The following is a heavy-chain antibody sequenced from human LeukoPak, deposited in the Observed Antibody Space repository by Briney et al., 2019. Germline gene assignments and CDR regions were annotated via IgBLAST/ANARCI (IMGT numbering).Heavy chain of an antibody. V-gene: IGHV3-7*01. D-gene: IGHD3/OR15-3a*01. J-gene: IGHJ4*02. CDR2: INQDGSEN. CDR1: GFTFSDYW. Sequence: GGSLRLSCADSGFTFSDYWMTWVRQTPGKGLEFVANINQDGSENYYVDSVRGRFIISRDNAKNSLYLQMTSLRVEDTAVYYCTRDRGFGHFDCWGQGTLVTVSS. CDR3: TRDRGFGHFDC.